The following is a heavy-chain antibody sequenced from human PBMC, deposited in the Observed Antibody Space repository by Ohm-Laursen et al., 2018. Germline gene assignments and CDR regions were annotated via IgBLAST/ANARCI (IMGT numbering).Heavy chain of an antibody. D-gene: IGHD2/OR15-2a*01. Sequence: ASVKVSCKASGYTFTSYDINWVRQATGQGLEWMGWMNPNSGNTGYAQKFQGRVTMTRNTSISTAYMELSRLRSDDTAVYYCARERMTHYYYYGMDVWGQGTTVTVSS. CDR2: MNPNSGNT. CDR3: ARERMTHYYYYGMDV. CDR1: GYTFTSYD. V-gene: IGHV1-8*01. J-gene: IGHJ6*02.